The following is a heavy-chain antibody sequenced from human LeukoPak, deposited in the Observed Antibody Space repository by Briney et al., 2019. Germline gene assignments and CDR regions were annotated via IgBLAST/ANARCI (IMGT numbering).Heavy chain of an antibody. CDR2: ISNDGSNK. D-gene: IGHD5-12*01. CDR1: GFTFSTYG. J-gene: IGHJ6*04. Sequence: GRSLRLSCAASGFTFSTYGMHWVRQGPGKGLEWVAVISNDGSNKYYADSVKGRFTISRDKSKNTLYLQMNSLRAEDTAVYYCAKERRGYSGYERSYYYYYGMDVWGKGTTVTVSS. V-gene: IGHV3-30*18. CDR3: AKERRGYSGYERSYYYYYGMDV.